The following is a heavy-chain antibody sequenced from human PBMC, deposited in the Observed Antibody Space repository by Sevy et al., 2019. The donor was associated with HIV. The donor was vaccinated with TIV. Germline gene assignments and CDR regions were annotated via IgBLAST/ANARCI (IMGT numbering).Heavy chain of an antibody. CDR1: GFTFSSYA. CDR2: ISGSGGST. Sequence: GGSLRLSCAASGFTFSSYAMSWVRQAPGKGLEWVSAISGSGGSTYYAYSVKGRFTISRDNSKNTLYLQMNSLRAEDTAVYYCAKDDRIAVAGLIAFDIWGQGTMVTVS. J-gene: IGHJ3*02. D-gene: IGHD6-19*01. V-gene: IGHV3-23*01. CDR3: AKDDRIAVAGLIAFDI.